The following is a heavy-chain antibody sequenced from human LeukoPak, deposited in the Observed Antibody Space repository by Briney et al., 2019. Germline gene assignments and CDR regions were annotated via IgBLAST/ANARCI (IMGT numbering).Heavy chain of an antibody. J-gene: IGHJ5*02. Sequence: GGSLRLSCAASGFTFSSYSMNWVRQAPGKGLEWVSSISSSSSYIYYADSVKGRFTISRDNSKNTLYLQMNSLRAEDTAVYYCAKDHLYSSSFNRPLWDTQYNWFDPWGQGTLVTVSS. CDR3: AKDHLYSSSFNRPLWDTQYNWFDP. V-gene: IGHV3-21*04. CDR2: ISSSSSYI. CDR1: GFTFSSYS. D-gene: IGHD6-6*01.